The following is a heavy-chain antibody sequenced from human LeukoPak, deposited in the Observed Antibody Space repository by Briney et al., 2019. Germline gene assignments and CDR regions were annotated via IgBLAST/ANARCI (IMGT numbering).Heavy chain of an antibody. CDR1: GYSFTSYW. V-gene: IGHV5-51*01. CDR2: IYPGDSDT. Sequence: GESLKISCKGSGYSFTSYWIGWVRQMPGKGLEWMGIIYPGDSDTRYSPSFQGQVTISADKSISTAYLQWSSLKASDTAMYYCARGADCSSTSCYFRGYYCYMDVWGKGTTVTVSS. J-gene: IGHJ6*03. CDR3: ARGADCSSTSCYFRGYYCYMDV. D-gene: IGHD2-2*01.